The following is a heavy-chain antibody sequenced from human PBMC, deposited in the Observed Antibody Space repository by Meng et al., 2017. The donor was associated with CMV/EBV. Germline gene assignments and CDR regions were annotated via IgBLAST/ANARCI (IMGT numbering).Heavy chain of an antibody. V-gene: IGHV1-69*01. CDR3: ASVTGIGWWYFDL. D-gene: IGHD1-20*01. CDR2: IFPICGTA. J-gene: IGHJ2*01. Sequence: LVQVWVNVNKPRFLMNVSYKASGGSVRCYSIRWRRQAPGQRLGLREGIFPICGTANYSQKCQVRVTHAAYESPSTAYMAPGSVGSEDTAVYYCASVTGIGWWYFDLWGRGTLVTVSS. CDR1: GGSVRCYS.